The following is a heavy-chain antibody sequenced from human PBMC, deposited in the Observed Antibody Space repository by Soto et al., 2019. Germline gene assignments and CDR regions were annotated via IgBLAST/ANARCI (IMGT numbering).Heavy chain of an antibody. CDR2: IIPMLGIP. J-gene: IGHJ4*02. V-gene: IGHV1-69*02. CDR3: ARLSLEFSGYDHFDY. D-gene: IGHD5-12*01. Sequence: QVQLVQSGAEVTKPGSSVKVSCKASGDTFSSHTISWVRQAPGQGLEWMGRIIPMLGIPNYAQTFQGRITISADKTTNTAYMELSSLTSDDTAVYYCARLSLEFSGYDHFDYWGQGTLVTVSS. CDR1: GDTFSSHT.